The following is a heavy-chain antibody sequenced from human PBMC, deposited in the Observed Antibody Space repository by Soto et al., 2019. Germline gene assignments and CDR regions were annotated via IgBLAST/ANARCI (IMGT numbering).Heavy chain of an antibody. CDR3: AKTLESYLAFDI. CDR1: GFTFSSYA. J-gene: IGHJ3*02. Sequence: GGPLRLSCAASGFTFSSYAMSWVRQAPGKGLEWVSAISGSGGSTYYADSVKGRFTISRDNSKNTLYLQMNSLRAEDTAVYYCAKTLESYLAFDIWGQGTMVTVSS. CDR2: ISGSGGST. D-gene: IGHD1-26*01. V-gene: IGHV3-23*01.